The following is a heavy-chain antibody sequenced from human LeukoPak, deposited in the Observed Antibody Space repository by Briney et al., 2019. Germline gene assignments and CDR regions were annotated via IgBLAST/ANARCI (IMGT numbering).Heavy chain of an antibody. CDR2: MNPNSGNT. Sequence: ASVKVSCKASGYTFTSYDINWVRQATGQGLEWMGWMNPNSGNTDYAQKLQGRVTMTTDTSTSTAYMELRSLRSDDTAVYYCARDRDGYSLTDYWGQGTLVTVSS. V-gene: IGHV1-8*01. CDR3: ARDRDGYSLTDY. CDR1: GYTFTSYD. J-gene: IGHJ4*02. D-gene: IGHD5-18*01.